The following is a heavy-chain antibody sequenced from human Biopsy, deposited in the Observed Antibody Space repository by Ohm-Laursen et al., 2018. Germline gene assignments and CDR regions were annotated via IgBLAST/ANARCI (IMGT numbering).Heavy chain of an antibody. CDR3: ARLYRLDDYWNDDPPDAFDV. V-gene: IGHV4-59*01. Sequence: GTLSLTCSVSGGSIRSDYWSWIRQSPRKGPEWIGHISGRGATNYNPSLRGRVTISVDTSKNQFSLKLSSVTAADTAVFFCARLYRLDDYWNDDPPDAFDVWGQGTMVTVSS. CDR2: ISGRGAT. CDR1: GGSIRSDY. D-gene: IGHD3-3*01. J-gene: IGHJ3*01.